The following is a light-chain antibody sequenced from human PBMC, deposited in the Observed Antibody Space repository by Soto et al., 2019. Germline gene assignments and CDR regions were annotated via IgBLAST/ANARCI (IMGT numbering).Light chain of an antibody. CDR1: NSDVGAYNL. CDR3: SSYTSSRV. V-gene: IGLV2-14*01. J-gene: IGLJ3*02. CDR2: EVS. Sequence: QSVLTQPASVSGSPGQSITISCTGTNSDVGAYNLVSWYQHHPDKAPKLMISEVSNRPSGVSDRFSGSKSGNTASLTISGLQAEDEADYYCSSYTSSRVFGGGTKLTVL.